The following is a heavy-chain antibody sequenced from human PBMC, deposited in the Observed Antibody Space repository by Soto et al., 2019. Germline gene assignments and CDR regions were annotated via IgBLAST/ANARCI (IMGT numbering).Heavy chain of an antibody. CDR1: GYTFTSYD. V-gene: IGHV1-8*01. J-gene: IGHJ6*02. CDR3: ARGRYCSSTSCYYYYYYGMDV. Sequence: ASVKVSCKASGYTFTSYDINWVRQATGQGLEWMGWMNPNSGNTGYAQKFQGRVTMTRNTSISTAYMELSSLRSEDTAVYYCARGRYCSSTSCYYYYYYGMDVRGQGTTVTVSS. D-gene: IGHD2-2*01. CDR2: MNPNSGNT.